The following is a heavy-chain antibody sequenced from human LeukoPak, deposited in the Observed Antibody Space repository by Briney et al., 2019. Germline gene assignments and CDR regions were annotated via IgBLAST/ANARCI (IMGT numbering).Heavy chain of an antibody. Sequence: GGSLRLSCAASGFTISSNYMSWVRQAPGKGLEWVANIKQDGSEKYYVDSVKGRFTISRDNAKNSLFLQMDSLRAEGTAVYYCAKSLGVGNDGSYAGDYWGQGTLVTVSS. D-gene: IGHD1-26*01. CDR1: GFTISSNY. V-gene: IGHV3-7*03. CDR3: AKSLGVGNDGSYAGDY. J-gene: IGHJ4*02. CDR2: IKQDGSEK.